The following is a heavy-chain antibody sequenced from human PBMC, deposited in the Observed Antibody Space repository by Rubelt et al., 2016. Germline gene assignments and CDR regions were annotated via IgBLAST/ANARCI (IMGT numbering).Heavy chain of an antibody. D-gene: IGHD3-3*01. J-gene: IGHJ6*02. CDR1: GFTFSSYW. CDR3: ARDTYYDFGSGFYGMDV. Sequence: EVQLVESGGGLVQPGGSLRLSCAASGFTFSSYWMSWVRQAPGKGLEWVANIKQDGSEKYYVDSVKGRFTISRDNAKNSLYLQMTSLRAEDTAVYYCARDTYYDFGSGFYGMDVWGQGTTVTVSS. V-gene: IGHV3-7*01. CDR2: IKQDGSEK.